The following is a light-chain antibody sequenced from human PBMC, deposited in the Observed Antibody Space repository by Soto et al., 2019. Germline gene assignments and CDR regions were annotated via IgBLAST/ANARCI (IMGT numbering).Light chain of an antibody. J-gene: IGKJ5*01. Sequence: DIQLTQSPSFLSASIGDRVTITCRASQGVRSYLAWYQQKPGKAPKLLIYAASTLQSGVPSRFSGSGSGTEFTLTVSSLQPEDFATYYCQPASSYPVTFGQGTRLEIK. CDR1: QGVRSY. CDR3: QPASSYPVT. CDR2: AAS. V-gene: IGKV1-9*01.